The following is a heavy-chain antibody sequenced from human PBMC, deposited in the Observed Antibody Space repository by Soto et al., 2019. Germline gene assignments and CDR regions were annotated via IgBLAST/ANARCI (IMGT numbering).Heavy chain of an antibody. J-gene: IGHJ5*02. CDR1: GGSFSSGGYY. Sequence: PSDPLSLTCTVSGGSFSSGGYYWSWIRQHPGKGLEWIGYIYYSGSTYFNPSIKSGVTVTVDTSKIQFSLELSSVTAADTAVYYCARAGQSSSSEGVNWFDPWGHGTLVTVSS. CDR2: IYYSGST. V-gene: IGHV4-31*03. CDR3: ARAGQSSSSEGVNWFDP. D-gene: IGHD6-6*01.